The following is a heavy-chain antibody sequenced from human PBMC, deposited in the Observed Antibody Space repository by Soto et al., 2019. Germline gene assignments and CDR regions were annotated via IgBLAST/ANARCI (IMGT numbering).Heavy chain of an antibody. D-gene: IGHD2-21*02. Sequence: ASVKVSCKASGYTFTSYYMNWVRQAPGQGLEWLGIINPSGGYTTYAQRFLGRVTMTSDTSTSTVHMELGSLTSEDTAVYYCARGGGIVMVTAPYDHWGQGTLVTGSS. CDR1: GYTFTSYY. CDR2: INPSGGYT. CDR3: ARGGGIVMVTAPYDH. V-gene: IGHV1-46*01. J-gene: IGHJ4*02.